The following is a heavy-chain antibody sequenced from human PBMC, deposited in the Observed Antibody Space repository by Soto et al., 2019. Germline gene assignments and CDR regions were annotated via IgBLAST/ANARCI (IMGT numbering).Heavy chain of an antibody. V-gene: IGHV1-18*01. D-gene: IGHD6-6*01. J-gene: IGHJ5*02. CDR3: ARQNARAARGLGWFGP. Sequence: ASVKVSCKASGYTFSSYGITWVRQAPGQGLEWMGWISAYSGNTNYAQKLQGRVTMTTDTSTSTAYMELRSLRSDDTVVYYCARQNARAARGLGWFGPWGQGTLVTVSS. CDR2: ISAYSGNT. CDR1: GYTFSSYG.